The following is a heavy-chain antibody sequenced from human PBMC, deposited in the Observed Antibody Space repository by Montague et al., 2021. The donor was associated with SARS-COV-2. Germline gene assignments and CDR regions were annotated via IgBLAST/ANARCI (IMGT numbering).Heavy chain of an antibody. D-gene: IGHD2-15*01. Sequence: SETLSLTCAVSGGSYRGYYWSWIRQPLGTALEWIGEINHSGSTNYNPSLKSRVTISVDTSKNQFSLKLSSVTAADTAVYYCARGSGCSGGSCYSEWDPYYYYGMDVWAKGPRSPSP. V-gene: IGHV4-34*01. CDR2: INHSGST. J-gene: IGHJ6*02. CDR1: GGSYRGYY. CDR3: ARGSGCSGGSCYSEWDPYYYYGMDV.